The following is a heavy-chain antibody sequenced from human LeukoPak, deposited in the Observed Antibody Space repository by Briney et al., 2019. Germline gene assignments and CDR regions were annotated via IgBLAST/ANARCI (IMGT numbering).Heavy chain of an antibody. Sequence: PGGSLRLSCAASGFTFSSYSMNWVRQAPGKGLEGVSSITSSSSYRYYADSVKGRFTISRDNAKNSLYLQTNSLRAEDTAVYYCARANVDTAMAFDYWGQGTLVTVSS. CDR1: GFTFSSYS. CDR2: ITSSSSYR. CDR3: ARANVDTAMAFDY. V-gene: IGHV3-21*01. D-gene: IGHD5-18*01. J-gene: IGHJ4*02.